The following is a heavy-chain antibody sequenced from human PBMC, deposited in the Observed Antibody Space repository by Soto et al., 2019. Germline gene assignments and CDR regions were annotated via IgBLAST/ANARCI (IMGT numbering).Heavy chain of an antibody. Sequence: PVGSLRLSCAASGFSFSTYGMHWVRQAPGKGLEWVAFISNDGSNKYYADSVKGRFTISRDNSKNTLYLQMNSLRAEDTAVYYCARDKRDLRFLEWSYYFDYWGQGT. J-gene: IGHJ4*02. CDR1: GFSFSTYG. CDR2: ISNDGSNK. D-gene: IGHD3-3*01. V-gene: IGHV3-30*03. CDR3: ARDKRDLRFLEWSYYFDY.